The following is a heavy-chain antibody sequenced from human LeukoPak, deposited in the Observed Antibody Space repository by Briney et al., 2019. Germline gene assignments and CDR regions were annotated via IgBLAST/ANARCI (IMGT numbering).Heavy chain of an antibody. Sequence: GGSLRLSCAASGFTFSNAWMSWVRQAPGKGLEWVSAISGSGGSTYYADSVKGRFTISRDNSKNTLYLQMNSLRAEDTAVYYCATPRTVTTQGIDYWGQGTLVTVSS. CDR2: ISGSGGST. CDR3: ATPRTVTTQGIDY. CDR1: GFTFSNAW. D-gene: IGHD4-17*01. J-gene: IGHJ4*02. V-gene: IGHV3-23*01.